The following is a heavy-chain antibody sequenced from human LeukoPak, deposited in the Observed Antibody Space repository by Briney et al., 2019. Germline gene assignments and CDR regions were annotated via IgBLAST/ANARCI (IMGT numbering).Heavy chain of an antibody. V-gene: IGHV3-74*03. D-gene: IGHD6-19*01. CDR2: INSDGSST. J-gene: IGHJ4*02. Sequence: GGSLRLSCAASGFTFSSYWMHWVRQAPGKGLVWVSRINSDGSSTEYADSVKGRFTISRDNVKNTLYLQMNSLRAEDTAVYYCARDQSAMAGRLECFDSWGQGTLVTVSS. CDR1: GFTFSSYW. CDR3: ARDQSAMAGRLECFDS.